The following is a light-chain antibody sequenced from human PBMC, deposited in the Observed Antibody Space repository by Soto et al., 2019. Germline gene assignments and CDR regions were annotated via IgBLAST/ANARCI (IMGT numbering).Light chain of an antibody. V-gene: IGLV2-8*01. J-gene: IGLJ1*01. CDR1: SSDVGAYNY. CDR3: SLQAGNNNYV. Sequence: QSALTQPPSASGSVGQSVTISCTGTSSDVGAYNYVSWYQQHPGKAPKLMIYEVSKRPSGVPDRFSVSKSGYTASLPVSGLQAEDEADYYCSLQAGNNNYVFGTGTKGAVL. CDR2: EVS.